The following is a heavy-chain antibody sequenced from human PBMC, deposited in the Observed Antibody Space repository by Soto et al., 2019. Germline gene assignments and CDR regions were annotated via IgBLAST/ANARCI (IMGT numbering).Heavy chain of an antibody. CDR3: ARQDRVVAEGRWFDP. CDR2: VHYSGNT. CDR1: GGSLGSYY. J-gene: IGHJ5*02. Sequence: SETLSLTCTVSGGSLGSYYWSWIRQPPGKGLEWLGSVHYSGNTYYNPSLKSRLTISVDKSKNQFSLNLSSVTAADTAVYYCARQDRVVAEGRWFDPWGQGTLVTVSS. D-gene: IGHD2-15*01. V-gene: IGHV4-59*04.